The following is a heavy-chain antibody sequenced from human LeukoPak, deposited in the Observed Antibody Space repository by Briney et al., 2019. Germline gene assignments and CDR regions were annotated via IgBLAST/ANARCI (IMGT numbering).Heavy chain of an antibody. V-gene: IGHV4-59*08. CDR2: VYYSGRT. D-gene: IGHD6-6*01. CDR3: ARQYSSSSYFDY. J-gene: IGHJ4*02. Sequence: SETLSLTCSVSGDSISSYYWTWIRQPPGKGLEWIGHVYYSGRTNYNPTLESRVTISVDTSKNQFSLNLTFVTAADTAVYYCARQYSSSSYFDYWVQATLVTVSS. CDR1: GDSISSYY.